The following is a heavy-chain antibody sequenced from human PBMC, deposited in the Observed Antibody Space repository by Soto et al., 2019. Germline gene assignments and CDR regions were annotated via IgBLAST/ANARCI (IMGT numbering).Heavy chain of an antibody. CDR1: GGSISSSSYY. Sequence: QLQLQESGPGLVKPSETLSLTCTVSGGSISSSSYYWGWIRQPPGKGLEWIGSIYYSGSTYYNPSLQSRVTISVDTYKNQFSLKLSSVTAADTAVYYCARQGFFATPVTTAPSNWFDPWGQGTLVTVSS. CDR2: IYYSGST. J-gene: IGHJ5*02. V-gene: IGHV4-39*01. CDR3: ARQGFFATPVTTAPSNWFDP. D-gene: IGHD4-4*01.